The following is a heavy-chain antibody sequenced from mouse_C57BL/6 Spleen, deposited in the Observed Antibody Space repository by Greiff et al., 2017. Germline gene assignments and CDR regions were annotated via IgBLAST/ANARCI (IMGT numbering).Heavy chain of an antibody. V-gene: IGHV1-64*01. CDR1: GYTFTSYW. CDR3: ARSFYYDYDDRYFDV. D-gene: IGHD2-4*01. J-gene: IGHJ1*03. CDR2: IHPNSGST. Sequence: QVQLQQSGAELVKPGASVKLSCKASGYTFTSYWMHWVKQRPGQGLEWIGMIHPNSGSTNYNEKFKSKATLTVDKSSSTAYMQLSSLTSEDSAVYYCARSFYYDYDDRYFDVWGTGATVTVS.